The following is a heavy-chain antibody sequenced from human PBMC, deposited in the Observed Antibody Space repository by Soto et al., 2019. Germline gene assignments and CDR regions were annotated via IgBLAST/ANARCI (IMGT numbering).Heavy chain of an antibody. Sequence: QVQLVESGGGVVQPGRSLRLSCAASGFTFSSYGMHWVRQAPGKGLEWVAVIWYDGSNKYYADSVKGQFIISRDNSENTLYLQMNSLRAEDTAVYYCAREDGSGSYYFDYWGQGTLVTVSS. J-gene: IGHJ4*02. CDR1: GFTFSSYG. V-gene: IGHV3-33*01. CDR2: IWYDGSNK. CDR3: AREDGSGSYYFDY. D-gene: IGHD3-10*01.